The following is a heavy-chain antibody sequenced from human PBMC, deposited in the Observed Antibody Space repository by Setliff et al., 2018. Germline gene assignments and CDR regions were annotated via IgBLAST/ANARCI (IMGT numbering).Heavy chain of an antibody. J-gene: IGHJ6*04. V-gene: IGHV4-34*01. CDR1: RGSISSSY. CDR3: ARLRKAVDGINFPGYMDV. D-gene: IGHD6-19*01. CDR2: IHHSGST. Sequence: SETLSLTCTVSRGSISSSYWSWIRLPPGKGLEWIGEIHHSGSTKYNPSLKSRVTISVDTSKNQFSLRLSPVTAADTAVYYCARLRKAVDGINFPGYMDVWGKGTTVTVSS.